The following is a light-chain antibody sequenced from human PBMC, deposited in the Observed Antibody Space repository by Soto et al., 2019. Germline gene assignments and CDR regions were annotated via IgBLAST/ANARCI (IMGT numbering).Light chain of an antibody. Sequence: DIQMTQSPSSLSASVGDRVTITCRASQAIDNYLNWYQHKPGKAPELLILAASIVQSGVPSRFSGGGFGTDFSLTISSLNPEEFATYYCQQSYRTPRTFGGGTKVEI. J-gene: IGKJ4*01. CDR3: QQSYRTPRT. V-gene: IGKV1-39*01. CDR1: QAIDNY. CDR2: AAS.